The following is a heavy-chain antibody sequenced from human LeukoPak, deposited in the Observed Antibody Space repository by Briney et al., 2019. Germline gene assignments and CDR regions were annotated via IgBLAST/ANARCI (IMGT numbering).Heavy chain of an antibody. CDR3: AKGESGSGGNDYYFDS. V-gene: IGHV3-23*01. D-gene: IGHD4-23*01. Sequence: GGSLRLSCAASGFRFSSYAMSWVRQAPGKGLEWVSAISGSGVSTYYADSVKGRFTVSRDNSKNTLYLQMNSLRAEDTAVYYCAKGESGSGGNDYYFDSWGQGTLVTVSS. CDR2: ISGSGVST. CDR1: GFRFSSYA. J-gene: IGHJ4*02.